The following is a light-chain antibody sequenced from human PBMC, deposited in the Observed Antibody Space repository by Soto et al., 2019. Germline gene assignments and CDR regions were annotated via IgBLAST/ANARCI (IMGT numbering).Light chain of an antibody. Sequence: EIVLTQSPGTLSLSPGERATLSCRGSQSVSSNYLAWYQQKLGQAPRLLIFGASSSATGIPDRFSGSGSGTDFTLTISRLEPEDFAVYYCQQHGSSSITFGQGTKVEIK. CDR3: QQHGSSSIT. CDR1: QSVSSNY. J-gene: IGKJ2*01. CDR2: GAS. V-gene: IGKV3-20*01.